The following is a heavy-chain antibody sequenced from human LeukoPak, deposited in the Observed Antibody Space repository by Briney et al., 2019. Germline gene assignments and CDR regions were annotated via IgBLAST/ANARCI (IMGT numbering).Heavy chain of an antibody. D-gene: IGHD4-11*01. CDR2: MKEDGSEI. CDR1: GFTFSNYW. Sequence: PGGSLSLYCATSGFTFSNYWMSWVRQAPGKGLEWVANMKEDGSEINYVDSVKGRFTISRDNAQDSLYLQMNSLRAEDTAVYYCVRDRGYSNFDYWGQGTLVTVSS. CDR3: VRDRGYSNFDY. V-gene: IGHV3-7*01. J-gene: IGHJ4*02.